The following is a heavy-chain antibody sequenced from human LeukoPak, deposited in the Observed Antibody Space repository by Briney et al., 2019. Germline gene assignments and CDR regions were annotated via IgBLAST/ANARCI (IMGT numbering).Heavy chain of an antibody. J-gene: IGHJ4*02. CDR1: GFTFSSYG. D-gene: IGHD1-26*01. V-gene: IGHV3-23*01. CDR2: ISGSGGST. CDR3: ARSGSGSSWYYFDY. Sequence: GGSLRLSCAASGFTFSSYGMSWVRQAPGKGLEWVSAISGSGGSTYYADSVKGRFTISRGNSKNTLYLQMNSLRAEDTAVYYCARSGSGSSWYYFDYWGQGTLVTVSS.